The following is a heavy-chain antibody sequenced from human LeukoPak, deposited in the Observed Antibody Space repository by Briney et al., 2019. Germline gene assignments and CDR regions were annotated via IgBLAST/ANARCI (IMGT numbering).Heavy chain of an antibody. D-gene: IGHD6-25*01. CDR1: GFTFSSYW. CDR2: INIDGSST. Sequence: PGGSLRLSCAASGFTFSSYWMHWVRQAPGRGLEWVSRINIDGSSTSYADSVKGRFTISRDNAKNTLYLQMNSLRVEDTAVYYCARGGGYVSDFDYWGQGTLVTVSS. V-gene: IGHV3-74*01. CDR3: ARGGGYVSDFDY. J-gene: IGHJ4*02.